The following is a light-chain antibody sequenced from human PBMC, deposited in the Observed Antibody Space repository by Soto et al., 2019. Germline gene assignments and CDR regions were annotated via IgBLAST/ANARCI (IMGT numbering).Light chain of an antibody. V-gene: IGKV3-11*01. CDR2: GAS. CDR1: QSISDT. Sequence: EIVLTQSPATLSVSPGGRATLSCRASQSISDTLAWYQQKPGQAPRLLIHGASTRATGFPARFSGSGSGTDFTLTISSLEPEDFAVYYCQQRSNWPPTFGQGTKVDIK. J-gene: IGKJ1*01. CDR3: QQRSNWPPT.